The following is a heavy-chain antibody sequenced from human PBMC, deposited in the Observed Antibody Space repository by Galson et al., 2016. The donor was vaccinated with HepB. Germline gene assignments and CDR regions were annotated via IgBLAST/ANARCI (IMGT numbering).Heavy chain of an antibody. J-gene: IGHJ5*02. CDR1: GLPFSATG. Sequence: SLRLSCAASGLPFSATGFHWVRQAPGKGLEWVGRIRSKPNNYATIYAESVKGRFSISRDDSQNTTYLQMSNLETEDTAVYYCTKHTRGWFDPWGQGTLVTVSS. CDR2: IRSKPNNYAT. CDR3: TKHTRGWFDP. V-gene: IGHV3-73*01. D-gene: IGHD1-26*01.